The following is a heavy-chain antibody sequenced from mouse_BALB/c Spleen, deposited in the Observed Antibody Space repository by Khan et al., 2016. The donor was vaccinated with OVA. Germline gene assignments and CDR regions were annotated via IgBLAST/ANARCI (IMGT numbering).Heavy chain of an antibody. D-gene: IGHD1-1*01. J-gene: IGHJ2*02. Sequence: QVRLQQSGAELVRPGASVKLSCKTSGYIFTSYWIPWVKQRSGQGLEWIASINPGTDYTYYNEKLKDKATLTADKSSSTAYLQLNSLKSEDSAVYFCAREEALYYFDYWGQGTSLTVSS. CDR1: GYIFTSYW. V-gene: IGHV1S132*01. CDR2: INPGTDYT. CDR3: AREEALYYFDY.